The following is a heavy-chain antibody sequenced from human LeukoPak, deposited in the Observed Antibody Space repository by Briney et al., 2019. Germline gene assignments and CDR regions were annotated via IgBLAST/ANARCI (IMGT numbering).Heavy chain of an antibody. CDR3: ARDRTYYDSTDATGGSDYCYYGMDV. CDR2: IYYSGST. V-gene: IGHV4-59*01. CDR1: GGSISSYY. D-gene: IGHD3-3*01. J-gene: IGHJ6*02. Sequence: SETLSLTCTVSGGSISSYYWSWIRQPPGKGLEWIGYIYYSGSTNYNPSLKSRVTISVDTSKNQFSLKLSSVTAADTAVYYCARDRTYYDSTDATGGSDYCYYGMDVWGQGTTVTVSS.